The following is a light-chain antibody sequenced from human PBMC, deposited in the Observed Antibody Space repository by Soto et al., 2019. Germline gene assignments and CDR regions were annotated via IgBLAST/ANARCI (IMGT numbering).Light chain of an antibody. J-gene: IGLJ1*01. Sequence: QSALTQPPCVSLSPGQSVTISCTGTSTDFVSYNRVSWYQQPPGTAPKLMIYEVSKRPSGVPDRFSGSKSGNTASLTISGLQAADEADYYCSLYTSENAYVFGTGTKVTVL. CDR3: SLYTSENAYV. V-gene: IGLV2-18*01. CDR2: EVS. CDR1: STDFVSYNR.